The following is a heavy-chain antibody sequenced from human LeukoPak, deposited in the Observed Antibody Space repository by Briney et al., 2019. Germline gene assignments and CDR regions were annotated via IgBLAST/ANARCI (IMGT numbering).Heavy chain of an antibody. D-gene: IGHD3-9*01. V-gene: IGHV3-23*01. CDR1: GFTFSNYA. Sequence: GGSLRLSCAASGFTFSNYAMSRVRQAPGKGLEWVLAITGSGGNTYYADSVKGRFTISRDNSKNTVFLQMNSLRAEDTAVYYCAKWGDYDVLTGYYVSDYWGQGTLVTVSS. CDR3: AKWGDYDVLTGYYVSDY. J-gene: IGHJ4*02. CDR2: ITGSGGNT.